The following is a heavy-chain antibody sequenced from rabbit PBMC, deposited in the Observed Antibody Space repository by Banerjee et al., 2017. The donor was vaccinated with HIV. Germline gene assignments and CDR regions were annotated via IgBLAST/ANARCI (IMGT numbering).Heavy chain of an antibody. CDR2: IATGSGGA. J-gene: IGHJ4*01. CDR1: GFTLSSYW. D-gene: IGHD8-1*01. V-gene: IGHV1S43*01. CDR3: ARDAGISWYIGL. Sequence: QQQLEESGGGLVKPGGTLTLTCKASGFTLSSYWMCWVRQAPGKGLELIACIATGSGGAFYASWAKGRFTITRSTSLDTVDLKMTSLTAADTATYLCARDAGISWYIGLRGPGTLVTVS.